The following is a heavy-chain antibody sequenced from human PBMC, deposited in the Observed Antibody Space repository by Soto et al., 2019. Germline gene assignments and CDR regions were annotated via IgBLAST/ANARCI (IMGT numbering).Heavy chain of an antibody. CDR1: GFTFSSSA. D-gene: IGHD3-3*01. Sequence: EVQLLESGGTLVQPGGSLRLSCAASGFTFSSSAMTWVRQAPGKGLEWVSSISASGGSTFYVDSVKGRFTISRDQSKXXXXXXXXXXXXXXXXXXXXXXXXXXXLWSDSSHSWFDPWGQGTLVTVSS. V-gene: IGHV3-23*01. CDR2: ISASGGST. J-gene: IGHJ5*02. CDR3: XXXXXXXLWSDSSHSWFDP.